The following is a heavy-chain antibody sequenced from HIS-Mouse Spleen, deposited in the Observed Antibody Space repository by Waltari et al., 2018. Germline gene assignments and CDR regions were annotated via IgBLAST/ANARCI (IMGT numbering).Heavy chain of an antibody. D-gene: IGHD4-4*01. CDR1: GYTFTSYD. J-gene: IGHJ4*02. V-gene: IGHV1-8*01. Sequence: QVQLVQSVAEVKKPGASVKVSCKASGYTFTSYDINWVRQATGQGLEWMGWMNPNNGNTGYAQKFQGRVTMTRNTSRSTAYMELSSLRSEDTAVYYCARGHDYSNYFDYWGQGTLVTVSS. CDR2: MNPNNGNT. CDR3: ARGHDYSNYFDY.